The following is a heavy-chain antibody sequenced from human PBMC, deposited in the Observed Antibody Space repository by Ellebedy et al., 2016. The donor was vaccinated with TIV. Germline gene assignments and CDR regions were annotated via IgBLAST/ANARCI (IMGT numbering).Heavy chain of an antibody. CDR3: ARVIGIPPSSFDP. V-gene: IGHV1-46*01. CDR2: INPSGGST. Sequence: AASVKVSCKASGYTFTGYYMHWVRQAPGQGLEWMGIINPSGGSTSYAQKFQGRVTMTRDTSTSTVYMELSSLRSEDTAVYYCARVIGIPPSSFDPWGQGTLVTVSS. J-gene: IGHJ5*02. CDR1: GYTFTGYY. D-gene: IGHD2-21*01.